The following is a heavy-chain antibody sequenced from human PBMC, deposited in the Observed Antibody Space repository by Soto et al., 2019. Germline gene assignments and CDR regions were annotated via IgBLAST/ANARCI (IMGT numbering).Heavy chain of an antibody. V-gene: IGHV3-48*03. J-gene: IGHJ4*01. Sequence: GGSLRLSCAAAGVTCSSYAMNWVRQAPGKGLEWVSYISKSGTTRYYAESVKGRFTISRDNSRNTLFLEMYSLRGDDMAVYYCTGEVASGYWGQGTLVTVSS. CDR1: GVTCSSYA. CDR2: ISKSGTTR. D-gene: IGHD2-8*02. CDR3: TGEVASGY.